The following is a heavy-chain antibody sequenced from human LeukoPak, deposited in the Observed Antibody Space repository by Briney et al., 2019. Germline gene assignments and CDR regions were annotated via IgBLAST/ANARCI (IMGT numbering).Heavy chain of an antibody. CDR1: GGSISSYY. CDR2: IFYTGST. J-gene: IGHJ4*02. Sequence: TSETLSLTCTVSGGSISSYYWTWIRQPPGKGLELIGYIFYTGSTNYNPSLKSRVTISIDTSKNQFSLKLSSVTAADTAVYYCASFPKGAPDYWGQGTLVTVSS. V-gene: IGHV4-59*12. CDR3: ASFPKGAPDY. D-gene: IGHD3-16*01.